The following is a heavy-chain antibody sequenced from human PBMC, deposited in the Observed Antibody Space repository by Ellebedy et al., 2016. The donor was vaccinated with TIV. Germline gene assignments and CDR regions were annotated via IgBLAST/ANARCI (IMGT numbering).Heavy chain of an antibody. Sequence: GESLKISXAASGFTFSSNAMTWVRQAPGKGLECVSVISSSSGTTYYADSVKGRFTISRDNSKNTLYLQMDSLRAEDTAVYYCAKYIIGATRLFDSWGQGTLVTVSS. CDR2: ISSSSGTT. CDR3: AKYIIGATRLFDS. D-gene: IGHD1-26*01. V-gene: IGHV3-23*01. J-gene: IGHJ4*02. CDR1: GFTFSSNA.